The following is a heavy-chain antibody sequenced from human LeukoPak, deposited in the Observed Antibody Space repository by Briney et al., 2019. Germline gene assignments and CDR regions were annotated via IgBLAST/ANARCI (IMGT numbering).Heavy chain of an antibody. Sequence: GRSLRLSCAASGFTFDDYAMHWVRQAPGKGLEWVSGIGWNSGSIGYADSVKGRFTISRDNAKNSLYLQMNSLRAEDTALYYCAKDTAPTSLGYGMDVWGQGTTVTVSS. CDR2: IGWNSGSI. J-gene: IGHJ6*02. CDR3: AKDTAPTSLGYGMDV. CDR1: GFTFDDYA. V-gene: IGHV3-9*01.